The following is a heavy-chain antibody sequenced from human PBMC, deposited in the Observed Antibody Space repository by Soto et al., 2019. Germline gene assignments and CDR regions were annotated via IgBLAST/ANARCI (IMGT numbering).Heavy chain of an antibody. V-gene: IGHV3-53*01. CDR1: GFPVSNNY. CDR2: IYSSGST. Sequence: PGGSLSLSCAASGFPVSNNYMTWVRQAPGKGLEWVSFIYSSGSTYYADSVKGRFTISRDNFKNTLYLQMNSLRAEDTAVYYCARGYSYTQPVFDYWGLGTLVT. D-gene: IGHD5-18*01. J-gene: IGHJ4*02. CDR3: ARGYSYTQPVFDY.